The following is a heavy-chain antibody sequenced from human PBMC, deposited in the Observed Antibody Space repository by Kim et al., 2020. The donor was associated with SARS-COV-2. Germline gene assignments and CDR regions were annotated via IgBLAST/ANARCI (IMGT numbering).Heavy chain of an antibody. CDR3: ARGLRLCDY. Sequence: GGSLRLSCAASGFTFSGESMTWVRQAPGKGLEWVANIIKDGSQKYYVDSVKGRFTISRDNAKDSLFLQMNSLRVEDTAIYYCARGLRLCDYWGEGALVT. CDR1: GFTFSGES. CDR2: IIKDGSQK. V-gene: IGHV3-7*03. D-gene: IGHD2-21*01. J-gene: IGHJ4*02.